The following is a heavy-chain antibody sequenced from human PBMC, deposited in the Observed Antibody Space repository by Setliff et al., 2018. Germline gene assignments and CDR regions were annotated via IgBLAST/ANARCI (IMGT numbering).Heavy chain of an antibody. CDR1: GGSISSSSYY. V-gene: IGHV4-39*07. CDR2: IYYSGST. J-gene: IGHJ3*02. Sequence: SETLSLTCTASGGSISSSSYYWGWIRQPPGKGLEWIGSIYYSGSTYYNPSLKSRVTISVDTSKNQFSLKLSSVTAADTAVYYCARGDSSGYFLEIVLDAFDIWGQGTMVNVSS. D-gene: IGHD3-22*01. CDR3: ARGDSSGYFLEIVLDAFDI.